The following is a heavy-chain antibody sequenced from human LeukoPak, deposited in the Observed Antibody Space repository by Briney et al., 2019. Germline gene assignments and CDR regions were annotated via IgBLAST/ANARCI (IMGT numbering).Heavy chain of an antibody. V-gene: IGHV1-8*01. CDR1: GYTFTGYD. D-gene: IGHD1-26*01. Sequence: GASVKVSCKASGYTFTGYDFNWVRQATGQGLEWMGWMNPNSGNTGYAQKFQGRVTMTRSTSISTAYMELSSLRSEDTAVYYCARGHRIVGATSFVVYYFDYWGQGTQVTVSS. J-gene: IGHJ4*02. CDR3: ARGHRIVGATSFVVYYFDY. CDR2: MNPNSGNT.